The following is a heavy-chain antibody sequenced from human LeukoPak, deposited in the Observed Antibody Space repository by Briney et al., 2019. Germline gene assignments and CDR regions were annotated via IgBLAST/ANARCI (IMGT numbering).Heavy chain of an antibody. CDR3: ARRPGWEPVIFDY. CDR2: IYYSGST. Sequence: KSSETLSLTCTVSGGSISSSSYYWGWIRQPPGKGLEWIGSIYYSGSTYYNPSLKSRVTISVDTSKNQFPLKLSSVTAADTAVYYCARRPGWEPVIFDYWGQGTLVTVSS. J-gene: IGHJ4*02. D-gene: IGHD1-26*01. CDR1: GGSISSSSYY. V-gene: IGHV4-39*01.